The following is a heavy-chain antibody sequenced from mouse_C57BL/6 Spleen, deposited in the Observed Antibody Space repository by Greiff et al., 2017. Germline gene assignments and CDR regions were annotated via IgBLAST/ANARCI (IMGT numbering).Heavy chain of an antibody. D-gene: IGHD2-5*01. V-gene: IGHV5-17*01. Sequence: EVQLVESGGGLVKPGGSLKLSCAASGFTFSDYGKHWVRQAPEKGLEWVAYISSGSSTIYYADTVKGRFTISRDKAKNTLFLQMTSLRSEDTAMYYCARAYYSNYDAMDYWGQGTSVTVSS. CDR2: ISSGSSTI. CDR1: GFTFSDYG. CDR3: ARAYYSNYDAMDY. J-gene: IGHJ4*01.